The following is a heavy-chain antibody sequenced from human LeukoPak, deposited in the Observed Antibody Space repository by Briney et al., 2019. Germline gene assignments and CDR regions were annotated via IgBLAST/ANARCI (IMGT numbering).Heavy chain of an antibody. Sequence: SETLSLTCTVSGGSISSYYWSWIQQPPGKGLEWIGYIYYSGSTNYNPSLKSRVTISVDTSKNQFSLKLSSVTAADTAVYYCARSLYSSGWYFDYWGQGTLVTVSS. D-gene: IGHD6-19*01. CDR2: IYYSGST. CDR1: GGSISSYY. CDR3: ARSLYSSGWYFDY. V-gene: IGHV4-59*08. J-gene: IGHJ4*02.